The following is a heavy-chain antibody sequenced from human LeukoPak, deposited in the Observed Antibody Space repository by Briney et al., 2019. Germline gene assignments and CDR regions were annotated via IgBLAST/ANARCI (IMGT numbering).Heavy chain of an antibody. V-gene: IGHV4-59*01. CDR3: ARAGAYYDSSGYYYDAVAFDI. CDR2: ISYSGST. Sequence: PSETLSLTCTVSGGSISTFYWTWIRQPPGKGLEWVGYISYSGSTNYNPSLKSRVTMSVDTSKNQFSLKLSSVTAADTAVYYCARAGAYYDSSGYYYDAVAFDIWGQGTLVTVSS. D-gene: IGHD3-22*01. CDR1: GGSISTFY. J-gene: IGHJ3*02.